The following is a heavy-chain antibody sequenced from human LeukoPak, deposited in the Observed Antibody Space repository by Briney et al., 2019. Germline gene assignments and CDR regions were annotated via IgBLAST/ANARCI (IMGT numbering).Heavy chain of an antibody. V-gene: IGHV3-11*01. CDR1: GFTFSDYY. J-gene: IGHJ6*02. Sequence: GGSLRLSCAASGFTFSDYYMTWVRQAPGKGLEWISYISSGGSSLSYADSVKGRFTISRDNAKNSVFLQMSSLRAEDTAVYYCARPDSRYFYGMGVWGQGTTVTVSS. CDR3: ARPDSRYFYGMGV. D-gene: IGHD2/OR15-2a*01. CDR2: ISSGGSSL.